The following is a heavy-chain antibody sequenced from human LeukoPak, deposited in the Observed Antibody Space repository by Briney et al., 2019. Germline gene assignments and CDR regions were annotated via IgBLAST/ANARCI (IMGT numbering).Heavy chain of an antibody. CDR3: AGSDIVGTGGVDY. V-gene: IGHV1-69*06. J-gene: IGHJ4*02. Sequence: SVKVSCKASGGTFSSYAICWVRQAPGQGLEWMGGIIPIFGTANYAQKFQGRVTITADKSTSTAYMELSSLRSEDTAVYYCAGSDIVGTGGVDYWGQGTLVTVSS. CDR2: IIPIFGTA. CDR1: GGTFSSYA. D-gene: IGHD5-12*01.